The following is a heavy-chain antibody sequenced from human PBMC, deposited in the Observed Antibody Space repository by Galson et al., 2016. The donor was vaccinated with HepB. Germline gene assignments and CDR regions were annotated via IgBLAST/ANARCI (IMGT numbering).Heavy chain of an antibody. D-gene: IGHD1-26*01. CDR1: GFTLSTYD. V-gene: IGHV3-13*01. Sequence: SLRLSCAASGFTLSTYDIQWVRQGTGKGLQWVSSIGKGGDTHYLGSVKGRFIISRENAKNSVYLQMNSLSAEDTAVYYCARSKVGNPFDFGGHGTLVTVSS. J-gene: IGHJ4*01. CDR2: IGKGGDT. CDR3: ARSKVGNPFDF.